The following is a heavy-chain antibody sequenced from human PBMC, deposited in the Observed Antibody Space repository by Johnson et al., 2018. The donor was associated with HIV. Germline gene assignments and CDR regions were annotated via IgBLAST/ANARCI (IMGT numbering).Heavy chain of an antibody. CDR1: GFTFSSYW. Sequence: QMLLVESGGGVVQPGRSLRLSCAASGFTFSSYWMSWVRQAPGKGLEWVAVISYDGSNKYYADSVKGRFTISRDNSKNTLYLQMNSLRAEDTAVYYCVVDGYKGSFNAFDIWGQGTMVTVSS. CDR3: VVDGYKGSFNAFDI. CDR2: ISYDGSNK. D-gene: IGHD5-24*01. V-gene: IGHV3-30-3*01. J-gene: IGHJ3*02.